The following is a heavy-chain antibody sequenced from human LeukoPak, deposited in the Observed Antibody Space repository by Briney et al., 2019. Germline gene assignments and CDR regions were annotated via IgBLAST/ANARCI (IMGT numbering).Heavy chain of an antibody. D-gene: IGHD3-22*01. CDR1: GGTFSSYA. CDR2: IIPIFGTA. V-gene: IGHV1-69*13. CDR3: ARGVEPEYYDSSGYYAAALGY. J-gene: IGHJ4*02. Sequence: SVKVSCKASGGTFSSYAISWVRQAPGQGLEWMGGIIPIFGTANYAQKFQGRVTITADESTSTAYMELSSLRSEDTAVYYCARGVEPEYYDSSGYYAAALGYWGQGTLVTVSS.